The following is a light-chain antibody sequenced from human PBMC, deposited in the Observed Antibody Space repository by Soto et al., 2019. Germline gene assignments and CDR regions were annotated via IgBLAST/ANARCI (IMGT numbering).Light chain of an antibody. CDR2: KAS. V-gene: IGKV1-5*03. CDR3: QHYNSYSQA. CDR1: QTISSW. J-gene: IGKJ1*01. Sequence: LQRTQSPSNLSISVVYMFTITGRASQTISSWLAWYQQKPVKAPKLLIYKASTLKSGVPSRFSGSGSGTEFTLTISSMQPDDFATYYGQHYNSYSQAFGQVTEVDI.